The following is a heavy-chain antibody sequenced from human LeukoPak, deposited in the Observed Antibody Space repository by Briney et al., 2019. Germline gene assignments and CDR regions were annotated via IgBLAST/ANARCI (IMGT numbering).Heavy chain of an antibody. Sequence: ASVKVSCKPSGYTFTGYYLHWVRQAPGQGLEWLGWINPNSGGTNYAQKLQGRVTVTRDTSISTTYMELDSLTSDDTAMYYCARVNTAYFGSGSYYPFDCWGQGTLVTVSS. CDR3: ARVNTAYFGSGSYYPFDC. D-gene: IGHD3-10*01. J-gene: IGHJ4*02. CDR1: GYTFTGYY. V-gene: IGHV1-2*02. CDR2: INPNSGGT.